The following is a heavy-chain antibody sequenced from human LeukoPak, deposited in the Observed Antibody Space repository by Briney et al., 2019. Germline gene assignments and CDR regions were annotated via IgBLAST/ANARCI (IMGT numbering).Heavy chain of an antibody. D-gene: IGHD3-16*01. Sequence: PGGSLRLSCAASGFTFSSYAMSWVRQAPGKGLEWVSAISGSGGSTYYADSVKGRFTIPRDNSKNTLYLQMNSLRAEDTAVYYCAKCRDDYVWGTESYYFDYWGQGTLVTVSS. CDR2: ISGSGGST. CDR3: AKCRDDYVWGTESYYFDY. V-gene: IGHV3-23*01. CDR1: GFTFSSYA. J-gene: IGHJ4*02.